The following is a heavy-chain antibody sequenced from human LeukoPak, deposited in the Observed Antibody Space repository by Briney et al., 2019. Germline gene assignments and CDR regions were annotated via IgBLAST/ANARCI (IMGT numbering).Heavy chain of an antibody. CDR3: ARVGGASYSYGYFDY. D-gene: IGHD5-18*01. V-gene: IGHV3-7*01. J-gene: IGHJ4*02. CDR2: IKQDGSEK. Sequence: PGGSLRLSCAASGFTFSSYWMSWVRQAPGKGLEWVANIKQDGSEKYYVDSVKGRFTISRDNAKNSLYLQMNSLRAEDTAVYYCARVGGASYSYGYFDYWGQGTLVTVSS. CDR1: GFTFSSYW.